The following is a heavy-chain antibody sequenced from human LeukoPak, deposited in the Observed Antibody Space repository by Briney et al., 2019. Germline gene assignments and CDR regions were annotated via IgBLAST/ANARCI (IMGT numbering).Heavy chain of an antibody. CDR3: ARGRYYGMDV. Sequence: PGGSLRLSCAASGFTFTSYWMHWVRQAPGKGLVWVSRVNSDGSSTTYADSVKGRFTISRDNAKNTLYLQMNSLRAEDTAVYYCARGRYYGMDVWGQGTTVTVSS. V-gene: IGHV3-74*01. CDR2: VNSDGSST. CDR1: GFTFTSYW. J-gene: IGHJ6*02.